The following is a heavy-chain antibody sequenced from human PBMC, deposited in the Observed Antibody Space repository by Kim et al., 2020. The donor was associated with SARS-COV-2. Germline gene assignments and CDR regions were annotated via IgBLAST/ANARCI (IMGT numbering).Heavy chain of an antibody. V-gene: IGHV1-18*04. D-gene: IGHD6-13*01. CDR2: ISADNGDT. J-gene: IGHJ4*02. CDR1: GYIFTIYA. Sequence: ASVKVSCKASGYIFTIYAITWVRQAPGQGLEWMGWISADNGDTKLAQKVQGRVTMTTDTSTNTAYMELRSLRSDDTAVYYCARSALHRTTWYPYQWGQGTLITVSS. CDR3: ARSALHRTTWYPYQ.